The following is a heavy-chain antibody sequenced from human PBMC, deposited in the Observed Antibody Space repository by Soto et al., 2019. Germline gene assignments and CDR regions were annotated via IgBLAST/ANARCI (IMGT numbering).Heavy chain of an antibody. J-gene: IGHJ6*02. CDR3: ARLTTVTPYDDGMDV. CDR1: GFTFSSYW. V-gene: IGHV3-74*01. D-gene: IGHD4-17*01. CDR2: INSDGSST. Sequence: EVQLVESGGGLVQPGGSLRLSCAASGFTFSSYWMHWVRQAPGKGLVWVSRINSDGSSTSYADSVKVRFTISRDNPNNTLNLQMNRLSAEDTAVYYCARLTTVTPYDDGMDVWGQGTTVTVSS.